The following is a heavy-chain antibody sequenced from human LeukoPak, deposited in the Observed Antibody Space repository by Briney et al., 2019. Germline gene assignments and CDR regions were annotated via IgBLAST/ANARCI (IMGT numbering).Heavy chain of an antibody. J-gene: IGHJ4*02. D-gene: IGHD3-3*01. CDR3: AKDDGEGFWSDNGDYFDY. CDR2: ISGSGGST. CDR1: GFTFSSYA. V-gene: IGHV3-23*01. Sequence: GGSLRLSCAASGFTFSSYAMSWVRQAPGKGLGWVSAISGSGGSTYYADSVKGRFTISRDNSKNTLYLQMNSLRAEDTAVYYCAKDDGEGFWSDNGDYFDYWGQGTLVTVSS.